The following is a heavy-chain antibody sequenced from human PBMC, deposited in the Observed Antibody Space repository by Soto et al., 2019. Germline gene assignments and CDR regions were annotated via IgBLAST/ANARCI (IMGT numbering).Heavy chain of an antibody. D-gene: IGHD3-9*01. CDR2: IYYSGST. Sequence: SETLSLTCTVSGGSISSGGYYWSWIRQHPGKGLEWIGYIYYSGSTYYNPSLKSRVTISVDTSKNQFSLKLSSVTAADTAVYYCARYVLRYDYFDYWGQGTLVTVSS. J-gene: IGHJ4*02. CDR3: ARYVLRYDYFDY. CDR1: GGSISSGGYY. V-gene: IGHV4-31*03.